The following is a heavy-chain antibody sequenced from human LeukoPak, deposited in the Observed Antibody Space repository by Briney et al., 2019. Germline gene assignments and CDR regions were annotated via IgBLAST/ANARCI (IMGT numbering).Heavy chain of an antibody. Sequence: GESLKISFKGSGYRFNSYYIGWVRQMPGKGLEWMGIIYPGDSDARYCPSFQGQVTISADKSISTAYLQWSSLKASDTAIYYCARRVYSNYWYFDLWGRGTLVTVSS. CDR2: IYPGDSDA. D-gene: IGHD4-11*01. CDR1: GYRFNSYY. J-gene: IGHJ2*01. V-gene: IGHV5-51*01. CDR3: ARRVYSNYWYFDL.